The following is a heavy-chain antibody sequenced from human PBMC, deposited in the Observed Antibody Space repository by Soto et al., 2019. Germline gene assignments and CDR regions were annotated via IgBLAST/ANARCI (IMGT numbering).Heavy chain of an antibody. Sequence: SETLSLTCAVYGGSFSGHYWSWIRQPPGKGLEWIGEINHSGSTNYNPSLKSRVTISVDTSKNQFSLKLSSVTAADTAVYYCARGGRGYSYGYNYYYMDVWGKGTTVTVSS. CDR2: INHSGST. CDR1: GGSFSGHY. CDR3: ARGGRGYSYGYNYYYMDV. J-gene: IGHJ6*03. V-gene: IGHV4-34*01. D-gene: IGHD5-18*01.